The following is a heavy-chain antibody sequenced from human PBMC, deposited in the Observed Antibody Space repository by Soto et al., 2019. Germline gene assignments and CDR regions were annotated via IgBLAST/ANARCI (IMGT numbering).Heavy chain of an antibody. D-gene: IGHD2-15*01. Sequence: GGSLRLSCAASGFTFSSYVMSWVRQAPGKGLEWVANINQDGSEKYYVDSVKGRFTISRDNAKTSLYLQMNSLRAEDTAVYYCARDSGYCTGGRCYSGFFQHWGPGTLVTVSS. J-gene: IGHJ1*01. CDR1: GFTFSSYV. CDR3: ARDSGYCTGGRCYSGFFQH. CDR2: INQDGSEK. V-gene: IGHV3-7*01.